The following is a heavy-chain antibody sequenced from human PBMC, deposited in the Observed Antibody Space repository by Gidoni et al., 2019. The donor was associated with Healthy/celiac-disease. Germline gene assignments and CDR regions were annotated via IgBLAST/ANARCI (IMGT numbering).Heavy chain of an antibody. J-gene: IGHJ5*02. CDR1: GFTFSSYG. D-gene: IGHD2-2*01. CDR2: IWYDGSNK. Sequence: QVQLVESGGGVVQPGRSLSLSCAASGFTFSSYGMHWVRQAPGKGLEWVAFIWYDGSNKYYADSVKGRFTISRDNSKNTLYLQMNSLRAEDTAVYYCARGARGEVVVAYNWFDPWGQGTLVTVSS. V-gene: IGHV3-33*01. CDR3: ARGARGEVVVAYNWFDP.